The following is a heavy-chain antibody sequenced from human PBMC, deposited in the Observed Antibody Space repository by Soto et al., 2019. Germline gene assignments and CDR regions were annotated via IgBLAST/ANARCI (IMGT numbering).Heavy chain of an antibody. V-gene: IGHV4-4*07. J-gene: IGHJ3*02. CDR1: GGSISSYY. D-gene: IGHD2-15*01. CDR3: ARGPWQDIVVVVAASGAFDI. CDR2: IYTRGST. Sequence: SETLSLTCTVSGGSISSYYWSWIRQPAGKGLEWIGRIYTRGSTNYNPSLKSRVTMSGDTSKNQFYLKLSSVTAADTAVYYCARGPWQDIVVVVAASGAFDIWGQGTMVTVSS.